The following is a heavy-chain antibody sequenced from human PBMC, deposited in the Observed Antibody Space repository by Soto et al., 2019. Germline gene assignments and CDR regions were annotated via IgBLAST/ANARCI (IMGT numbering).Heavy chain of an antibody. CDR3: ASTYYYGSGTIDY. V-gene: IGHV4-59*08. J-gene: IGHJ4*02. CDR1: GGSISSYY. CDR2: IYYSGST. D-gene: IGHD3-10*01. Sequence: SETMSLTCPVSGGSISSYYLSWIRQNPGKGLEWIGYIYYSGSTNYNPSLKSRVTISVDTSKNQFSLKLSSVTAADTAVYYCASTYYYGSGTIDYWGQGTLVTVSS.